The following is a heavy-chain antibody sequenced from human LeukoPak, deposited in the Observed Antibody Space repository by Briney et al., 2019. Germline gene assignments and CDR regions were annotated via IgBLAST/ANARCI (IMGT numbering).Heavy chain of an antibody. CDR1: GGSFSGYY. V-gene: IGHV4-34*01. CDR2: INHSGST. CDR3: ARHGPDSSGYILDY. Sequence: PSETLSLTCAVYGGSFSGYYWSWIRQPPGKGLEWIGEINHSGSTNYNPSLKSRVTISVDTSKNQFSLKLSSVTAADTAVYYCARHGPDSSGYILDYWGQGTLVTVSS. D-gene: IGHD3-22*01. J-gene: IGHJ4*02.